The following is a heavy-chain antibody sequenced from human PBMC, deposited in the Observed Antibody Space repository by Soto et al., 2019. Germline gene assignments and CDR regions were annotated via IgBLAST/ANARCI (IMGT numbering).Heavy chain of an antibody. CDR2: IYPDDSDT. V-gene: IGHV5-51*03. J-gene: IGHJ6*03. CDR1: GYSFTSYW. CDR3: ARRGKPTNYYYYMDV. D-gene: IGHD1-1*01. Sequence: EVQLVQSGAEVKKPGESLKISCKGVGYSFTSYWIGWVRQMPGKGLEWMGIIYPDDSDTRYSPSFQGQVTISADKSISTAYLQWSSLKASDTAMYYCARRGKPTNYYYYMDVWGKGTTVTVSS.